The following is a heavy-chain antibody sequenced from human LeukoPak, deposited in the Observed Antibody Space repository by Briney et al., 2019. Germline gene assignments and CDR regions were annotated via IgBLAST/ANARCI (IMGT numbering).Heavy chain of an antibody. CDR1: GFTFSDHY. D-gene: IGHD3-10*02. Sequence: QTGGSLRLSCAASGFTFSDHYMDWVRQAPGKGLEWVGRTRKKTNSYTTEYAASVKGRFTISRDNAKNSLYLQMNSLRAEDTAVYYCAELGITMIGGVWGKGTTVTISS. CDR2: TRKKTNSYTT. V-gene: IGHV3-72*01. CDR3: AELGITMIGGV. J-gene: IGHJ6*04.